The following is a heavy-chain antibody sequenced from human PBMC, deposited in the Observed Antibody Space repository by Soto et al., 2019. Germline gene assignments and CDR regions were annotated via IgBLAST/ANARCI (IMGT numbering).Heavy chain of an antibody. CDR3: AKDQQHWDYYDSSGYYTGYGY. J-gene: IGHJ4*02. D-gene: IGHD3-22*01. V-gene: IGHV3-23*01. CDR2: ISGSGGST. Sequence: PGGSLRLSCAASGFTFSSYAMSWVRQAPGKGLEWVSAISGSGGSTYYADSVKGRFTISRDNSKNTLYLQMNSLRAEDTAVYYCAKDQQHWDYYDSSGYYTGYGYWGQGTLVTVSS. CDR1: GFTFSSYA.